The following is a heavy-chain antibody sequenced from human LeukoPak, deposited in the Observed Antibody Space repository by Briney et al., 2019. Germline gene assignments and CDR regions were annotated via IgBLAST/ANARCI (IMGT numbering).Heavy chain of an antibody. J-gene: IGHJ4*02. D-gene: IGHD5-18*01. CDR3: ARDRGYSYGYVGY. CDR2: ISSSSSYI. Sequence: PGGSLRLSCAASGFTFSSYSMNWVRQAPGKGLEWVSSISSSSSYIYYADSVKGRFTIFRDNAKNSLYLQMNSLRAEDTAVYYCARDRGYSYGYVGYWGQGTLVTVSS. CDR1: GFTFSSYS. V-gene: IGHV3-21*01.